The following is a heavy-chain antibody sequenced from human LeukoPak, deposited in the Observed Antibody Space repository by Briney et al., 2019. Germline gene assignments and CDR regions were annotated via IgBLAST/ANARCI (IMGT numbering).Heavy chain of an antibody. V-gene: IGHV1-18*01. Sequence: ASVKVSCKASGYTFTRYTIRWVRQAPGQGLEGISGDNDNTNYAQKFQGRVTMTTDTSTSTPYMELRSLRSDDTAVYYCARFKLSSYYFYMDVWGKGTTVTVSS. J-gene: IGHJ6*03. CDR3: ARFKLSSYYFYMDV. D-gene: IGHD3-16*02. CDR1: GYTFTRYT. CDR2: SGDNDNT.